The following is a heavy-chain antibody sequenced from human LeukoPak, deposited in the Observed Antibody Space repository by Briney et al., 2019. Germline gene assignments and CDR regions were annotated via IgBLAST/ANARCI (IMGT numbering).Heavy chain of an antibody. CDR3: ARALRDFYYYYYYYMDV. D-gene: IGHD2-21*02. V-gene: IGHV1-18*01. J-gene: IGHJ6*03. CDR1: GYTFTSYG. CDR2: ISAYNGNT. Sequence: GASVTVSCKASGYTFTSYGISWVRQAPGQGLEWMGWISAYNGNTNYAQKLQGRVTMTTDTSTSTAYMELRSLRSDDTAVYYCARALRDFYYYYYYYMDVWGKGTTVTVSS.